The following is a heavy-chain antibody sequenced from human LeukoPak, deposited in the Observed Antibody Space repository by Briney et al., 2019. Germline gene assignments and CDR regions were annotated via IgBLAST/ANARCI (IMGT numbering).Heavy chain of an antibody. V-gene: IGHV5-51*01. CDR2: IYPGDSDT. D-gene: IGHD2-2*01. CDR1: GYSFTSYW. J-gene: IGHJ6*03. CDR3: ARHRYCSSTSCSYYYYYMDV. Sequence: GESPLTSCKGSGYSFTSYWIGWVRQMPGKGLEWMGIIYPGDSDTRYSPSFQGQVTISADKSISTAYLQWSSLKASDTAMYYCARHRYCSSTSCSYYYYYMDVWGQGTMATVSS.